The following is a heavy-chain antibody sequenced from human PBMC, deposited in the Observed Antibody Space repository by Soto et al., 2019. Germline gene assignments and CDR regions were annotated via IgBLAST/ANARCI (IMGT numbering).Heavy chain of an antibody. D-gene: IGHD2-21*01. CDR3: ATLCGGDCYSGDY. Sequence: QVQLVQSGAEVKQSGASVRVSCKASGYTFTTFAMHWVRQAPGQRLEWMGWINTGNGNTKYSPKFQGRVSITRDTSANTAYLDLSSLRSEDTAVYYCATLCGGDCYSGDYWGQGTLVTVSS. CDR1: GYTFTTFA. V-gene: IGHV1-3*04. J-gene: IGHJ4*02. CDR2: INTGNGNT.